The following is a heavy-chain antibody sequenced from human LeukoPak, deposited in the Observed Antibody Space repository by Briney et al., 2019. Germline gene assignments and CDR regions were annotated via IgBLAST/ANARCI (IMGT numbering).Heavy chain of an antibody. J-gene: IGHJ4*02. CDR3: ARDRSSKPDHCGCDCDSPAPNRDFDY. V-gene: IGHV4-31*03. D-gene: IGHD2-21*02. CDR1: GGSISSGGYY. CDR2: IYYSGST. Sequence: SETLSLTCTVSGGSISSGGYYWSWIRQHPGKGLEWIGYIYYSGSTNYNPSLKSRVTISVDTSKNQFSLKLSPVTAADTAVYYWARDRSSKPDHCGCDCDSPAPNRDFDYWGQGTLVTGSS.